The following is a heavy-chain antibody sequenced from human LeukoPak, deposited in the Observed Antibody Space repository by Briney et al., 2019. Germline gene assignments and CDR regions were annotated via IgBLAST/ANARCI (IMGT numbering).Heavy chain of an antibody. J-gene: IGHJ4*02. V-gene: IGHV1-69*05. CDR2: IIPIFGTA. D-gene: IGHD1-26*01. Sequence: SVKVSCKASGGTFSSYAISWVRQAPGQGLELMGRIIPIFGTANYAQKFQGRVTITTDESTSTAYMELSSLRSEDTAVYYCARDSQWELLPHFDYWGQGTLVTVSS. CDR1: GGTFSSYA. CDR3: ARDSQWELLPHFDY.